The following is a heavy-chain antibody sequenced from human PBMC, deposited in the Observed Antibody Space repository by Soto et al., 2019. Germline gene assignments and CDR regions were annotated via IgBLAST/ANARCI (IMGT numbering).Heavy chain of an antibody. CDR1: GYTFTNYG. CDR3: ARSDSRIYSV. V-gene: IGHV1-18*01. Sequence: QVQLVQSGAEVKKPGASVKVSCKASGYTFTNYGITWVRQAPGQGLEWLGWISTYKKDTDYAQKLQGRVTMTTDTSTSTAYTAVRSLGSDDSAVYYCARSDSRIYSVWGQGTLV. CDR2: ISTYKKDT. D-gene: IGHD3-22*01. J-gene: IGHJ4*02.